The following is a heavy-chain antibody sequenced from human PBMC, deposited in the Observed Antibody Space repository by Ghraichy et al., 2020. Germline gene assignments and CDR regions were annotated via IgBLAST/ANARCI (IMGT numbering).Heavy chain of an antibody. CDR2: IYYSGST. D-gene: IGHD3-22*01. CDR1: GGSISSYY. Sequence: SETLSLTCTVSGGSISSYYWSWIRQPPGKGLEWIGYIYYSGSTNYNPSLKSRVTISVDTSKNQFSLKLSSVTAADTAVYYCARENPLYDSSGAHHRLFDYWGQGTLVTVSS. CDR3: ARENPLYDSSGAHHRLFDY. V-gene: IGHV4-59*01. J-gene: IGHJ4*02.